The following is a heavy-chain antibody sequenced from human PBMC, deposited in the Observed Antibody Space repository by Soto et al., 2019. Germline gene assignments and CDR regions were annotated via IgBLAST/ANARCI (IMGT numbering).Heavy chain of an antibody. CDR1: GGSISTYY. CDR3: VKNYRSDGPGWFDP. J-gene: IGHJ5*02. CDR2: IYASGTT. V-gene: IGHV4-4*07. Sequence: TSETLSLTCTVSGGSISTYYWSWIRQPAAKGLEWIGRIYASGTTNYNPSLKTRVTMSVDASKNQFSLDLKSVTAADAAVYYCVKNYRSDGPGWFDPWGQGILVTVSS. D-gene: IGHD3-16*02.